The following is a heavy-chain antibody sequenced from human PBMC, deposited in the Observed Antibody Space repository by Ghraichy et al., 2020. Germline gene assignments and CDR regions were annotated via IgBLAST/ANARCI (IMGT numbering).Heavy chain of an antibody. J-gene: IGHJ4*02. CDR2: IHHSGST. Sequence: SETLSLTCTVSGGSVSSSNYYWGWIRQPPGKGLEWIANIHHSGSTYYNPSLNSRVTISIDTSKNQFSLNVTSVTAADTAVYYCARVIGTVEVVGTGKSYFDYWGQGTLGTVSS. V-gene: IGHV4-39*01. CDR3: ARVIGTVEVVGTGKSYFDY. D-gene: IGHD6-19*01. CDR1: GGSVSSSNYY.